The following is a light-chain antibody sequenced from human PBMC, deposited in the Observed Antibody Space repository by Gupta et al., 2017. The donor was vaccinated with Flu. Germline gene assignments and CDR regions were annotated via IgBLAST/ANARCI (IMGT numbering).Light chain of an antibody. Sequence: QSALTQPPSASGSPGQSITLSSTGTSSDIGAYKYVSWHQQHAGKAPKLIIYEVTKRPSGVPDRFSGSKSGNTASLTVSGLQAEDEGDYYCSSHTVSDTFVFGTGTAVTVL. V-gene: IGLV2-8*01. CDR2: EVT. CDR3: SSHTVSDTFV. CDR1: SSDIGAYKY. J-gene: IGLJ1*01.